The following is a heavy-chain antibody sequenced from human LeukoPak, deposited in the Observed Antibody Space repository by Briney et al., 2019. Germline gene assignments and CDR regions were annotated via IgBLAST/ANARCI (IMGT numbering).Heavy chain of an antibody. CDR3: ARLPTVTTKTKDY. CDR2: ISSSSNTI. Sequence: PGGSLRLSCADSGFTFSSYSMNWVRQAPGKGLEWVSFISSSSNTIYYADPVKGRFTISRDNARNSLYLQMSSLRAEDTAVYYCARLPTVTTKTKDYWGQGILVTVSS. D-gene: IGHD4-11*01. J-gene: IGHJ4*02. CDR1: GFTFSSYS. V-gene: IGHV3-48*01.